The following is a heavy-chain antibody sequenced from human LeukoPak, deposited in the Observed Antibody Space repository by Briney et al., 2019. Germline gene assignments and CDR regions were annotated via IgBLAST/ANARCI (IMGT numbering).Heavy chain of an antibody. CDR2: INPNSGGT. CDR3: ARGEYYDFWSGYYTGCYFDY. V-gene: IGHV1-2*04. CDR1: GYTFTGYY. J-gene: IGHJ4*02. D-gene: IGHD3-3*01. Sequence: ASVKVSCKASGYTFTGYYMHWVRQAPGQGLEWMGWINPNSGGTNYAQKFQGWVTMTRDTSISTAYMELSRLRSDDTAVYYCARGEYYDFWSGYYTGCYFDYWGQGTLVTVSS.